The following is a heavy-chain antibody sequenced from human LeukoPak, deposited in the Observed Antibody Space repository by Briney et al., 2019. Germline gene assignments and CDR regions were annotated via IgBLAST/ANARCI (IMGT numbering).Heavy chain of an antibody. CDR2: ISYYAINK. D-gene: IGHD2-2*01. Sequence: PGGSLRLSCAASGFTFRSYAMHWVRQAPGKGLEWVAVISYYAINKYYADSVKGRFTISRDNSKNTLYLQMNSLRAEDTAVYYCAKGYCSSTSCLKTDWGQGALVTVSS. CDR1: GFTFRSYA. V-gene: IGHV3-30*18. J-gene: IGHJ4*02. CDR3: AKGYCSSTSCLKTD.